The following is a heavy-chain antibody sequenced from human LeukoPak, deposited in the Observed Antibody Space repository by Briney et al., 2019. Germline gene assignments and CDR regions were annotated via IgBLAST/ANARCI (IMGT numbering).Heavy chain of an antibody. Sequence: SETLSLTCTVSGGSISSYYWSWIRQPPGKGLEWIGYIYYSGSTNYNPSLKSRVTISVDTSKNQFSLKLSSVTAADTAVYCCARGWQLVRFDYWGQGTLVTVSS. D-gene: IGHD6-13*01. V-gene: IGHV4-59*01. CDR2: IYYSGST. CDR3: ARGWQLVRFDY. CDR1: GGSISSYY. J-gene: IGHJ4*02.